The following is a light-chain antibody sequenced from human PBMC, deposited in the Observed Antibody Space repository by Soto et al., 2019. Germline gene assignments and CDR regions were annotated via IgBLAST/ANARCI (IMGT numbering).Light chain of an antibody. CDR1: QSVSANY. J-gene: IGKJ3*01. Sequence: EVVLTQSPANLSLSPGERATLSCRANQSVSANYLAWYQQKPGQAPRLLIYGASSRATGIPDRFSGSGSGTDFTLTISRLEPEDFAVFYCHQYGSSPFTFGPGTKVDIK. CDR2: GAS. V-gene: IGKV3-20*01. CDR3: HQYGSSPFT.